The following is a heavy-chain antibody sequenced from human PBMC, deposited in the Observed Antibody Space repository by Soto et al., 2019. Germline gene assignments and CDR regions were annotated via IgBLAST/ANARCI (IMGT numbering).Heavy chain of an antibody. Sequence: GASLKISCEGCGYSLNIYWIGWVRQMPGKGLEWMGIIYPGDSDTRYSPSFQGQVTISADKSISTAYLQWSSLKASDTAMYYCARTSAAGKYYYGMDVWGQGTTVTVSS. V-gene: IGHV5-51*01. J-gene: IGHJ6*02. CDR3: ARTSAAGKYYYGMDV. CDR1: GYSLNIYW. CDR2: IYPGDSDT. D-gene: IGHD6-13*01.